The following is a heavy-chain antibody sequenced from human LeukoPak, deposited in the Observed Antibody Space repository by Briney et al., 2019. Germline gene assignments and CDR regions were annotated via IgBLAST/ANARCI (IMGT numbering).Heavy chain of an antibody. D-gene: IGHD3-16*01. CDR1: GGSISSGGYY. CDR3: ARGRYGWLPFDY. Sequence: SETLSLTCTVSGGSISSGGYYWSWIRQPPGKGLEWIGYIYYSGSTNYNPSLKSRVTISVDTSKNQFTLKLSSVTAADTAVYYCARGRYGWLPFDYWGQGTLVTVSS. J-gene: IGHJ4*02. CDR2: IYYSGST. V-gene: IGHV4-61*08.